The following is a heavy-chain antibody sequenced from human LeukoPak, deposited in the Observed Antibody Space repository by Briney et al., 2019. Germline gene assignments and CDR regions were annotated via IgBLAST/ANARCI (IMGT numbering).Heavy chain of an antibody. D-gene: IGHD2-15*01. J-gene: IGHJ4*02. CDR1: GFTFSSYA. V-gene: IGHV3-23*01. CDR3: ARRHLGYCSGGSCYNTYYFDY. CDR2: ISGSGGST. Sequence: GGSLRLSCAASGFTFSSYAMSWVRQAPGQGLDWVSAISGSGGSTYYADSVKGRFTNSRDNYKNTLYLQMNSLRAEDTAVYYCARRHLGYCSGGSCYNTYYFDYWGQGTLVTVSS.